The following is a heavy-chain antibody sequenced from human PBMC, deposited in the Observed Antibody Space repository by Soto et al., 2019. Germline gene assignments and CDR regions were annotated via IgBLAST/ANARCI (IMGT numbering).Heavy chain of an antibody. CDR2: IYTSGRT. CDR1: GGSISSYY. V-gene: IGHV4-4*07. CDR3: ARDRDWNYGYGDAFDI. Sequence: SETLSLTCPVSGGSISSYYWSWIRQPAGKGLEWIGRIYTSGRTSSNPSLKSRVTMSVDTSKSQFSLELGFVTAADTAVYYCARDRDWNYGYGDAFDIWGQGTMVTVSS. D-gene: IGHD1-7*01. J-gene: IGHJ3*02.